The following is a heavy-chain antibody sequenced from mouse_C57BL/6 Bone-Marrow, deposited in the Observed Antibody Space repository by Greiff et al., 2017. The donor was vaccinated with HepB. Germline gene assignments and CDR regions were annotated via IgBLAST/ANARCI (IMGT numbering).Heavy chain of an antibody. CDR3: ARWGGDGYFFAY. D-gene: IGHD2-3*01. V-gene: IGHV1-82*01. J-gene: IGHJ3*01. CDR1: GYAFSSSW. Sequence: LVESGPELVKPGASVKISCKASGYAFSSSWMNWVKQRPGKGLEWIGRIYPGDGDTNYNGKFKGKATLTADKSSSTAYMQLSSLTSEDSAVYFCARWGGDGYFFAYWGQGTLVTVSA. CDR2: IYPGDGDT.